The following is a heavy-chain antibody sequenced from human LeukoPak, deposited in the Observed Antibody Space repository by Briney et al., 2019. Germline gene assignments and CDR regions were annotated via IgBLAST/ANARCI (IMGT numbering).Heavy chain of an antibody. CDR1: GFTFSSYW. J-gene: IGHJ4*02. CDR2: INSDGSTT. CDR3: ARSRWLDAFDY. Sequence: GGSLRLSCAASGFTFSSYWMHWVRQAPGKGLVWVSRINSDGSTTNYADSVKGRFTTSRDNAKNTLYLQMNSLRADDTAAYYCARSRWLDAFDYWGQGTLVTVSS. V-gene: IGHV3-74*01. D-gene: IGHD6-19*01.